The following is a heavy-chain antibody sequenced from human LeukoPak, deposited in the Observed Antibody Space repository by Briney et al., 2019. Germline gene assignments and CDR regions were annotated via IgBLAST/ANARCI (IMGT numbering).Heavy chain of an antibody. Sequence: ASVKVSCMASGYTFTSYQINWVRQATGQGLEWMGWMNHNRGNTGYAQKFQGRVTMTRNHSIITAYMELSSVRSEDTAVHYCARVPDVWGKGTTVTVSS. CDR2: MNHNRGNT. CDR1: GYTFTSYQ. CDR3: ARVPDV. V-gene: IGHV1-8*01. J-gene: IGHJ6*04.